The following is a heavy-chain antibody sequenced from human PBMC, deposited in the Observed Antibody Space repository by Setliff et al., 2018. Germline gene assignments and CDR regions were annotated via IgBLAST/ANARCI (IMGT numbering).Heavy chain of an antibody. V-gene: IGHV1-8*01. CDR2: INPKRGYT. J-gene: IGHJ5*02. CDR1: DYAFVSYG. D-gene: IGHD6-6*01. CDR3: ARSVEKGLESWFDP. Sequence: ASVKVSCKASDYAFVSYGISWVRQAPGQGLEWMGWINPKRGYTGYVQKFQGRVSMTTNTSISTVYMELNSLRSDDTAVYYCARSVEKGLESWFDPWGQGTLVTVSS.